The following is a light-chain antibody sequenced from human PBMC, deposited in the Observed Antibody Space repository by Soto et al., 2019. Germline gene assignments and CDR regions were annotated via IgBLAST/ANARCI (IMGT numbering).Light chain of an antibody. V-gene: IGKV3-20*01. CDR3: QQYGSSPKLT. CDR1: QSVSSSY. J-gene: IGKJ4*01. Sequence: EIVLTQSPGTLSLSPGERATLSCRASQSVSSSYLAWYQQKPGQATRLLVYGASSRATGIPDRFSGSGSGTNFTLTTSSLEPEDFAVYYCQQYGSSPKLTFGGGTKVEIK. CDR2: GAS.